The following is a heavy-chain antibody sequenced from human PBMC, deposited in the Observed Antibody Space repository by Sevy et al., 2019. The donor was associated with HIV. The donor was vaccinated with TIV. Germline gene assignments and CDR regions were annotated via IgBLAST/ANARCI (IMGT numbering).Heavy chain of an antibody. V-gene: IGHV1-69*13. J-gene: IGHJ3*02. CDR2: IIPIFGTA. D-gene: IGHD2-2*01. CDR3: AKGGHIVVVPAAIAKGASRHDAFDI. Sequence: ASVKVSCKASGGTFSSYAISWVRQAPGQGLEWMGGIIPIFGTANYAQKFQGRVTITADESTSTAYMELSSLRSEDTAVYYCAKGGHIVVVPAAIAKGASRHDAFDIWGQGTMVTVSS. CDR1: GGTFSSYA.